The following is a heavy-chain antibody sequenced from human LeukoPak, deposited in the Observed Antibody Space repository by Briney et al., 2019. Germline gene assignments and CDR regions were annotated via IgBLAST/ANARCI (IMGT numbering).Heavy chain of an antibody. Sequence: GSLRLSCAASGFTNETHSMTWVRQAPGKGLEWLSSISGSGNSAYYADSVKGRFTISRDKSKSTVSLQMNSLRVEDTALYYCANGAYVGGSSGYYPIWGQGTMVTVAS. J-gene: IGHJ3*01. V-gene: IGHV3-23*01. CDR1: GFTNETHS. CDR3: ANGAYVGGSSGYYPI. CDR2: ISGSGNSA. D-gene: IGHD3-22*01.